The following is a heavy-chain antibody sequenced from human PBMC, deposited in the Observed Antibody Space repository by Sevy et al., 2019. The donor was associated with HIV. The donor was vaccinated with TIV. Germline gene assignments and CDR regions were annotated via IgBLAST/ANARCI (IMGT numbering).Heavy chain of an antibody. V-gene: IGHV1-3*01. Sequence: ASVKVSCKASGYTFTSYAMHWVRQAPGQRLEWMGWINAGNGNTKYSQKFQGRVTITRDTSASTAYMELSSLRSEDTAVYYCARGYCSSTSCPRGNYYYYGMDVWGQGTTVTASS. J-gene: IGHJ6*02. D-gene: IGHD2-2*01. CDR3: ARGYCSSTSCPRGNYYYYGMDV. CDR2: INAGNGNT. CDR1: GYTFTSYA.